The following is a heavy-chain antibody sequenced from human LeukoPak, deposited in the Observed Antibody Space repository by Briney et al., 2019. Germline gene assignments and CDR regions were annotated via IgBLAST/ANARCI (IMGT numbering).Heavy chain of an antibody. CDR1: GFFFSTYA. J-gene: IGHJ3*02. Sequence: GTSLRLSCEAPGFFFSTYAFHWVRQAPGKGPEWMAFITYDGSDTYFADSVKGRFTLSRDNSKNALYLQMNSLRTADTAVYYCARPGGYAFDIWGQGTMVTVSS. CDR3: ARPGGYAFDI. CDR2: ITYDGSDT. D-gene: IGHD3-10*01. V-gene: IGHV3-30*04.